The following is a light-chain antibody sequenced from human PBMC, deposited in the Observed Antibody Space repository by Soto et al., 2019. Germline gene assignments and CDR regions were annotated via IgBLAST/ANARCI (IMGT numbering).Light chain of an antibody. CDR1: QSVSNNY. V-gene: IGKV3-20*01. CDR2: GAS. Sequence: VLTQSPGTLSLSPGERATLSVMASQSVSNNYLAWYQQKPGQAPRLLIYGASNRATGIPDRFSGSGSGTDFTLTISRLEPEDFAVYYCQQYGSSGTFGQGTKVDIK. CDR3: QQYGSSGT. J-gene: IGKJ1*01.